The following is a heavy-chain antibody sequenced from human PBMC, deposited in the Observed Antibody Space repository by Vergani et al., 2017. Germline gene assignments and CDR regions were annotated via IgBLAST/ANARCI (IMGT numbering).Heavy chain of an antibody. V-gene: IGHV4-31*03. J-gene: IGHJ4*02. CDR3: ARDRSAAAAETN. D-gene: IGHD6-13*01. CDR2: IYYSGRT. CDR1: GGSISSGGYY. Sequence: QVQLQESGPGLVKPSQTLSLTCTVSGGSISSGGYYWSWIRQHPGKGLESLGYIYYSGRTYYTPSLKTRVTLSVDTSKNQFSPELDSVTAADTAVYYCARDRSAAAAETNWGQGTLVTVSS.